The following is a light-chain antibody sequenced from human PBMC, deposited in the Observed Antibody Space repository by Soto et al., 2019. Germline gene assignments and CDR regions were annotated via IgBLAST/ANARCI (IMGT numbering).Light chain of an antibody. CDR2: LGS. Sequence: DIVMTQSPLSLPVTPGEPASISCRSSQSLLHSNGYDYLDWYVQKPGQSPQLLIYLGSNRASGVPDRFSGSGSGTDFTLKISRVEAEDVGVYYCMQGLQTWTFGQGTKVEI. J-gene: IGKJ1*01. V-gene: IGKV2-28*01. CDR1: QSLLHSNGYDY. CDR3: MQGLQTWT.